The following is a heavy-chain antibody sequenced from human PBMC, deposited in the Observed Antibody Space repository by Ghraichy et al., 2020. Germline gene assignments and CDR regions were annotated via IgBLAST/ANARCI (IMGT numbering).Heavy chain of an antibody. Sequence: ASVKVSCKASGYTFTSYGISWVRQAPGQGLEWMGWISAYNGNTNYAQKLQGRVTMTTDTSTSTAYMELRSLRSDDTAVYYCARDLRRYCSSTSCYTSDYWGQGTLVTVSS. D-gene: IGHD2-2*02. CDR2: ISAYNGNT. J-gene: IGHJ4*02. CDR1: GYTFTSYG. V-gene: IGHV1-18*01. CDR3: ARDLRRYCSSTSCYTSDY.